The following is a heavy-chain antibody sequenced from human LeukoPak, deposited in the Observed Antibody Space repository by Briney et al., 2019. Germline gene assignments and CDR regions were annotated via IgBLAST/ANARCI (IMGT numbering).Heavy chain of an antibody. V-gene: IGHV3-23*01. CDR1: GFTFSSHV. J-gene: IGHJ3*02. Sequence: GGSLRLSCAASGFTFSSHVMSWVRQAPGKGLEWVSAISGSGGSTYYADSVKGRFTISRDNSKNTLYLQMNSLRAEDTAIYYCAKDCLDSCGWFDAFDIWGQGTMVTVSS. CDR3: AKDCLDSCGWFDAFDI. D-gene: IGHD6-19*01. CDR2: ISGSGGST.